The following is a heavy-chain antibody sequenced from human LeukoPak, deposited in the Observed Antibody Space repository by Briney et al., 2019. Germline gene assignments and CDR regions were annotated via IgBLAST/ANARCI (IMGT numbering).Heavy chain of an antibody. V-gene: IGHV4-59*01. D-gene: IGHD3-22*01. J-gene: IGHJ3*02. CDR3: ASNRGYYYDSTSAFDI. CDR1: GGSISSNY. CDR2: IYYSGST. Sequence: PSETLSLTCTVSGGSISSNYWSWIRQPPGKGLEWIGYIYYSGSTNYNPSLKSRVTISVDTSKNQFSLKLSSVTAADTAVYYCASNRGYYYDSTSAFDIWGQGTMVTVSS.